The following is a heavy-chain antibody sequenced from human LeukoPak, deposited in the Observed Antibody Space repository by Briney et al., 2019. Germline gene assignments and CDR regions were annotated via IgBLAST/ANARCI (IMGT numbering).Heavy chain of an antibody. CDR2: IKQDGSEK. J-gene: IGHJ4*02. Sequence: GGSLRLSCAASGFTFSSYSMNWVRQAPGKGLEWVANIKQDGSEKYYVDSVKGRVTISGDNAKNSLYLQMNSLRAEDTAVYYCAREMGTIDDYWGQGTLVTVSS. CDR1: GFTFSSYS. D-gene: IGHD5-24*01. CDR3: AREMGTIDDY. V-gene: IGHV3-7*01.